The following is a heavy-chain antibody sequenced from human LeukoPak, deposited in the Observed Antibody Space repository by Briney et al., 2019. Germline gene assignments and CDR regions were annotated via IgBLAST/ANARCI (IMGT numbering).Heavy chain of an antibody. CDR2: IKQDGSEK. J-gene: IGHJ4*02. CDR1: GFTFSSYW. Sequence: PGRSLRLSCAASGFTFSSYWMSWVRQAPGKGLEWVANIKQDGSEKYYVDSVKGRFTISRDNAKNSLYLQMNSLRAEDTAVYYCARIRRSGSYSPFDYWGQGTLVTVSS. V-gene: IGHV3-7*01. D-gene: IGHD1-26*01. CDR3: ARIRRSGSYSPFDY.